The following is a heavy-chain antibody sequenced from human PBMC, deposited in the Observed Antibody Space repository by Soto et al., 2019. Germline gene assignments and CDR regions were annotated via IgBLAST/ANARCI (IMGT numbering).Heavy chain of an antibody. V-gene: IGHV5-51*01. CDR2: IYPGDSQT. D-gene: IGHD3-10*01. J-gene: IGHJ5*02. CDR1: GYTFTNYW. Sequence: PGESLKISCEVSGYTFTNYWIAWVRQMPEKGLEWMGGIYPGDSQTRYSPSFQGQVTISADKSISTAYLQWSSLKASDTAMYYCARHAGSNYYGSGSYYNWFDPWGQGTLVTVSS. CDR3: ARHAGSNYYGSGSYYNWFDP.